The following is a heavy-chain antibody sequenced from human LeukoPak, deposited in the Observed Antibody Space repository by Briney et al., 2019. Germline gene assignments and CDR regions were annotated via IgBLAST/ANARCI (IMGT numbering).Heavy chain of an antibody. CDR1: GFTVSSNY. D-gene: IGHD3-9*01. CDR2: IYSGGST. V-gene: IGHV3-66*02. J-gene: IGHJ4*02. CDR3: ARAERYDILTGYYRDY. Sequence: GGSLRLSCAASGFTVSSNYMSWVRQAPGKGLEWVSVIYSGGSTYYAGSVKGRFTISRDNSKNTLYLQMNSLRAEDTAVYYCARAERYDILTGYYRDYWGQGTLVTVSS.